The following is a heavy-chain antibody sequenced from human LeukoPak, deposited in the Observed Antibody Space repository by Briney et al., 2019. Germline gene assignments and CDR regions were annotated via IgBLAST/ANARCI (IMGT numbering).Heavy chain of an antibody. CDR1: GFTFSSYS. Sequence: PGGSLRLSCAASGFTFSSYSMNWVRQAPGKGLVWVSRINSDGSSTSYADSVKGRFTISRDNAKNTLYLQMNSLRAEDTAVYYCARDLPYYDFWSGDLSHNWFDPWGQGTLVTVSS. CDR3: ARDLPYYDFWSGDLSHNWFDP. V-gene: IGHV3-74*01. J-gene: IGHJ5*02. CDR2: INSDGSST. D-gene: IGHD3-3*01.